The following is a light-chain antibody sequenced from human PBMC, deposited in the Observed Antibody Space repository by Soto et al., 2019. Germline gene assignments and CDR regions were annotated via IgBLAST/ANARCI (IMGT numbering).Light chain of an antibody. Sequence: IVMTQSPATLSVSRGERDNLFCRASPSVSILLAWYQQKPGQAPRLLIQGATTRATGSPDRFSGSGSGTDFALTISSLQSEDFASYYCQQSYNVFSWTFGQVTKVYIK. J-gene: IGKJ1*01. CDR2: GAT. CDR3: QQSYNVFSWT. CDR1: PSVSIL. V-gene: IGKV3-15*01.